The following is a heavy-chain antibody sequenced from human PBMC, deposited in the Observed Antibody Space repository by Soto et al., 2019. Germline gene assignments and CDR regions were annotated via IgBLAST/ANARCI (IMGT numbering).Heavy chain of an antibody. CDR3: ALRRGYYGSGSYSGMFWFDP. D-gene: IGHD3-10*01. J-gene: IGHJ5*02. CDR2: IYWDDDK. CDR1: GFSLSTSGVA. V-gene: IGHV2-5*02. Sequence: SGPTLVNPTQTLTLTCTFSGFSLSTSGVAVGWIRQPPGKALEWLALIYWDDDKRYSPSLKSRLTTTKDTSKNQVVLTMTNMDPVDTATYYCALRRGYYGSGSYSGMFWFDPWGQGTLVTVSS.